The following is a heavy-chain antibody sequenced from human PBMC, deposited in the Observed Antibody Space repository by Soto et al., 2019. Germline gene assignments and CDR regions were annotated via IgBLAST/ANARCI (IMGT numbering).Heavy chain of an antibody. Sequence: PGGSLRLSCAASGFTFSSYAMSWVRQAPGKGLEWVSAISGSGGSTYYADSVKGRFTISRDNSKNTLYLQMNSLRAEDTAVYYCAKDGGSHYYGSGSYYKVPPDYWGQGTLVTVSS. V-gene: IGHV3-23*01. CDR1: GFTFSSYA. J-gene: IGHJ4*02. D-gene: IGHD3-10*01. CDR2: ISGSGGST. CDR3: AKDGGSHYYGSGSYYKVPPDY.